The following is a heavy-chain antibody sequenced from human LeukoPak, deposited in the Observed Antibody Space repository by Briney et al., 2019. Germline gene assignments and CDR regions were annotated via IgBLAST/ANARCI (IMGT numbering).Heavy chain of an antibody. J-gene: IGHJ4*02. V-gene: IGHV3-66*01. CDR2: IYSGGST. CDR1: GFTVSSNY. Sequence: GGSLRLSCAASGFTVSSNYMSWVRQAPGKGLEWVSVIYSGGSTYYADSVKGRFTISRDNSKNTLYLQMNSLRAEDTAVYYCARDYLKNDYGDYISDYWGQGTLVTVSS. D-gene: IGHD4-17*01. CDR3: ARDYLKNDYGDYISDY.